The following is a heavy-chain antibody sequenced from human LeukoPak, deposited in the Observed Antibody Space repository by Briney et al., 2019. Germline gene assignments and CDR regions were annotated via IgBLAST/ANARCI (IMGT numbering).Heavy chain of an antibody. CDR1: GFTFTSYN. V-gene: IGHV3-21*01. D-gene: IGHD5-24*01. CDR3: ARGRWSFDY. J-gene: IGHJ4*02. Sequence: GGSLRLSCAASGFTFTSYNMNWVRQAPGKGLEWVSSISTSSSYIYYADSVKGRLTISRDNAKNSLYLQMNSLRAEDTAVYYCARGRWSFDYWGQGTLVTVSS. CDR2: ISTSSSYI.